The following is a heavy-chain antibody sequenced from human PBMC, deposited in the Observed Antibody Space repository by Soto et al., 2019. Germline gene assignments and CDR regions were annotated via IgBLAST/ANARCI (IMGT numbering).Heavy chain of an antibody. CDR2: INAGNGNT. CDR3: ARGTPLYCRSTSCYGYVRYYGMDV. Sequence: QVQLVQSGAEVKKPGASVQVSCKASGYTFTSYAMHWVRQAPGQRLAWMGWINAGNGNTKYSQKFQGRVTITRDTSASTAYMELSSLRSEDTAVYYCARGTPLYCRSTSCYGYVRYYGMDVWGQGTTVTVSS. CDR1: GYTFTSYA. V-gene: IGHV1-3*01. J-gene: IGHJ6*02. D-gene: IGHD2-2*01.